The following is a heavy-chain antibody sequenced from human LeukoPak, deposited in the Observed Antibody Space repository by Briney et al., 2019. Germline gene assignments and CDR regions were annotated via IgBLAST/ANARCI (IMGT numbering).Heavy chain of an antibody. D-gene: IGHD1-26*01. V-gene: IGHV1-2*02. CDR3: ARGAPGSGSCLDY. J-gene: IGHJ4*02. Sequence: ASVKVSCKASGYTFTGYYMHWVRQAPGQGLDWMGWINPNGGGTNYAQKFQGRVTMTRDTSISTAYMELSRLRSDDTAVYYCARGAPGSGSCLDYWGQGTLVTVSS. CDR1: GYTFTGYY. CDR2: INPNGGGT.